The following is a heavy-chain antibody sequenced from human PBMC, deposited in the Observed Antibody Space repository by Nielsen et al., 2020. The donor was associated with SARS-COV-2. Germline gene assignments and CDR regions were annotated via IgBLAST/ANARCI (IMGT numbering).Heavy chain of an antibody. Sequence: SVKVSCKASGGTFSNYAISWVRQAPGQGLEWMGGIIPIFGTANYAQKFQGRVTITADKSTSTAYMELSSLRSEDTAVYYCATTGGTGDILTGYYSKYYYGMDVWGQGTTVTVSS. J-gene: IGHJ6*02. CDR3: ATTGGTGDILTGYYSKYYYGMDV. CDR2: IIPIFGTA. V-gene: IGHV1-69*06. CDR1: GGTFSNYA. D-gene: IGHD3-9*01.